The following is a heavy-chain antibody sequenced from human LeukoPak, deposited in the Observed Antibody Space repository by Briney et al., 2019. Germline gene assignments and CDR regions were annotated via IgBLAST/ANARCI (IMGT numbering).Heavy chain of an antibody. V-gene: IGHV3-48*02. CDR2: ISSSSSTI. CDR3: ARDGRDIVLMVYANTDAFDI. J-gene: IGHJ3*02. Sequence: GGSLRLSCAASGFTFSSYSMNWVRQAPGKGLEWVSYISSSSSTIYYADSVKGRFTISRDNEQNSLYLQMNSMRDEDTAVYYCARDGRDIVLMVYANTDAFDIWGQGTMVTVSS. CDR1: GFTFSSYS. D-gene: IGHD2-8*01.